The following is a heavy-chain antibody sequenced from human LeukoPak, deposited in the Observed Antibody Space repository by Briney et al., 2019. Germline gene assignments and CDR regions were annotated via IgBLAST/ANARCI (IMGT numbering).Heavy chain of an antibody. D-gene: IGHD1-26*01. Sequence: GGSLRLSCAASGFTFSSYSMNWVRQAPGKGLEWVSFISSSSSTIYYADSVKGRFTISRDNAKNSLYLQMNSLRAEDTAVYYCARDRGGSYSAIDYWGRGTLVTVSS. CDR2: ISSSSSTI. J-gene: IGHJ4*02. CDR1: GFTFSSYS. CDR3: ARDRGGSYSAIDY. V-gene: IGHV3-48*04.